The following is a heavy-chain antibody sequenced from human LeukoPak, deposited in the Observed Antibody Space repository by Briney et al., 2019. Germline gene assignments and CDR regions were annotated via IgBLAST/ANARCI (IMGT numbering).Heavy chain of an antibody. Sequence: SETLSLTCTVSSGSISSYYWSWIRQPPGKGLEWIGYIYYTGSTNYNPSLKSRVTISVETSKNQFSLKLKSVTAADTAVYYCARGGYYGSGNDFRFDPWGQGTLVTVSS. V-gene: IGHV4-59*01. CDR2: IYYTGST. J-gene: IGHJ5*02. CDR1: SGSISSYY. CDR3: ARGGYYGSGNDFRFDP. D-gene: IGHD3-10*01.